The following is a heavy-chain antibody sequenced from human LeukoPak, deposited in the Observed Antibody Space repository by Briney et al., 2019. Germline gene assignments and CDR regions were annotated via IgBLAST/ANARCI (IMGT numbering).Heavy chain of an antibody. J-gene: IGHJ4*02. CDR3: ALGMYSSGWRFDY. CDR1: GYSFTRYW. D-gene: IGHD6-19*01. Sequence: GESLKISCNGSGYSFTRYWIGWVRQMPGKGLEWMGIIYPGDSDTRYSPSFQGQVTISADKSITTASLQWSSLKASDTAMYYCALGMYSSGWRFDYWGQGTLVTVSS. CDR2: IYPGDSDT. V-gene: IGHV5-51*01.